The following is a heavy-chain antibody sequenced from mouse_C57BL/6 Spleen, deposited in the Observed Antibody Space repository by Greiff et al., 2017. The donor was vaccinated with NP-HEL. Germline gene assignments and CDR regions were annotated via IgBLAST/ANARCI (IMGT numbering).Heavy chain of an antibody. CDR1: GYTFTSYW. V-gene: IGHV1-7*01. Sequence: VQLQQSGAELAKPGASVKLSCKASGYTFTSYWMHWVKQRPGQGLEWIGYINPSSGYTKYNQKFKAKATLTADKSSSTASMQLSSLTYEDSAVYYCATDYGGGPSAYWGKGTLVTVAA. J-gene: IGHJ3*01. D-gene: IGHD1-1*02. CDR3: ATDYGGGPSAY. CDR2: INPSSGYT.